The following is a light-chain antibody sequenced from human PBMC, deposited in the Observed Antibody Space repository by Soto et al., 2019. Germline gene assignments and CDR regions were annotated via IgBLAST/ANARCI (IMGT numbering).Light chain of an antibody. V-gene: IGLV1-44*01. CDR2: GNN. CDR1: TSNIGGST. CDR3: AAWDDSLNGPV. J-gene: IGLJ3*02. Sequence: QAVLTQPPSASGTPGQRVTIFCSGSTSNIGGSTVNWYQHLPGTAPKLLIFGNNRRPSGVPDRFSGSKSGTSASLAISGIQSEDAADYHCAAWDDSLNGPVFGGGTKVTVL.